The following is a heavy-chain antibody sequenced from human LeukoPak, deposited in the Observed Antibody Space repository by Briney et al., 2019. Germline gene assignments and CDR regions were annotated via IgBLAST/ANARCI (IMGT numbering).Heavy chain of an antibody. CDR1: GGSISSGSYY. V-gene: IGHV4-39*07. J-gene: IGHJ4*02. D-gene: IGHD5-12*01. CDR3: ASPLVVATIH. Sequence: SETLSLTCTVSGGSISSGSYYWSWIRQPPGKGLEWIGSIYHSGSTYYNPSLKSRVTISVDTSKNQFSLKLSSVTAADTAVYYCASPLVVATIHWGQGTLVTVSS. CDR2: IYHSGST.